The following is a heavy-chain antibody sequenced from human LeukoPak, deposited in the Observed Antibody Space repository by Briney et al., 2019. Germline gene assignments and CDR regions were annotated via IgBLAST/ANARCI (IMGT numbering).Heavy chain of an antibody. CDR1: GDSISGYSNYK. V-gene: IGHV4-61*01. Sequence: SETLSLTCVVSGDSISGYSNYKWTWIRQPPGKGLEWIGYIYYHRSTNYNPSLKSRVTFSVHTSKNQCSLKLTSVTAAATAVYYCVREYSGFDYWGQGALVTVSS. J-gene: IGHJ4*02. CDR2: IYYHRST. D-gene: IGHD6-13*01. CDR3: VREYSGFDY.